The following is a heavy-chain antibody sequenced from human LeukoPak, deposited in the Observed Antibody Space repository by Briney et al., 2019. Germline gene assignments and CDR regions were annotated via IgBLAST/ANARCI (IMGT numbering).Heavy chain of an antibody. Sequence: QAGGSLRLSCAASGFTFDDYAMHWVRQAPGKGLEWVSGISWNSGSIGYADSVKGRFTISRDNAKNSLYLQMNSLRAEDMALYYCAKGRYSSSSRDAFDIWGQGTMVTVSS. CDR1: GFTFDDYA. CDR3: AKGRYSSSSRDAFDI. D-gene: IGHD6-6*01. J-gene: IGHJ3*02. CDR2: ISWNSGSI. V-gene: IGHV3-9*03.